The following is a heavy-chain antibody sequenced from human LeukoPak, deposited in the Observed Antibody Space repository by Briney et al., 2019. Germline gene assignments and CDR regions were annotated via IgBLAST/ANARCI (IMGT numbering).Heavy chain of an antibody. V-gene: IGHV1-2*02. CDR3: ARDFRRFLGNTYYFDY. CDR2: INPNSGGT. Sequence: ASVKVSCKASGYTFTGYYMHWVRQAPGQGLEWMGWINPNSGGTNYAQKFQGRVTMTRDTSISTAYMELSRLRSDDTAVYYCARDFRRFLGNTYYFDYWGQGTLVTVSS. J-gene: IGHJ4*02. CDR1: GYTFTGYY. D-gene: IGHD3-3*01.